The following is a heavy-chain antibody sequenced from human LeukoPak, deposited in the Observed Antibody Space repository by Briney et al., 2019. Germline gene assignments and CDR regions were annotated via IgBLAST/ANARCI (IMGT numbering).Heavy chain of an antibody. Sequence: ASVKVSCKASGGTFSSCAISWVRQAPGQGLEWMGGIIPIFGTANYAQKFQGRVTITADESTSTAYMELSSLRSEDTAVYYCARDRITMVRGVYHSGMDVWGQGTTVTVSS. J-gene: IGHJ6*02. CDR2: IIPIFGTA. CDR3: ARDRITMVRGVYHSGMDV. CDR1: GGTFSSCA. D-gene: IGHD3-10*01. V-gene: IGHV1-69*01.